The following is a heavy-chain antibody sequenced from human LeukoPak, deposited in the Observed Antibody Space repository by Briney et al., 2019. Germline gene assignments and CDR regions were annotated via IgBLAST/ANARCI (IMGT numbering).Heavy chain of an antibody. Sequence: GASVKVSCKASGYTFTSYYMHWVRQAPGQGLEWMGIINPSGGSTSYAQKFQGRVTMTRDTSTSTVYMELSSLRSEDTAVYYCARDYGGNGKYWYFDLWGRGTLVTVSS. CDR3: ARDYGGNGKYWYFDL. J-gene: IGHJ2*01. CDR2: INPSGGST. V-gene: IGHV1-46*01. CDR1: GYTFTSYY. D-gene: IGHD4-23*01.